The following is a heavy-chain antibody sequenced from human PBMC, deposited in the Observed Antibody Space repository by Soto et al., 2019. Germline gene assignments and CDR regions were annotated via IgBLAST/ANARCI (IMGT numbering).Heavy chain of an antibody. J-gene: IGHJ6*02. CDR2: IYPGDSDT. CDR3: ARHLKYYYDSSGYYYDGYYYYYGMDV. D-gene: IGHD3-22*01. V-gene: IGHV5-51*01. CDR1: GCSFTSYW. Sequence: GESLKISCTGSGCSFTSYWIGWVRQMPGKGLEWMGIIYPGDSDTRYSPSFQGQVTISADKSISTAYLQWSSLKASDTAMYYCARHLKYYYDSSGYYYDGYYYYYGMDVWGQGTTVTVSS.